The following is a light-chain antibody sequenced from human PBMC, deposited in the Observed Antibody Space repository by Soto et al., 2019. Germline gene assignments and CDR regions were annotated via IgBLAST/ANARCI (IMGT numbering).Light chain of an antibody. CDR1: QSVSSN. CDR3: QQYNKWALT. CDR2: AVS. Sequence: EIVMTQSPATLSVSPGERATLSCRASQSVSSNLAWYQQKPGQAPRLLIYAVSTRPTGIPARFSGSGSGTEFILTLSSLQSEDFAVYYCQQYNKWALTFGGGTKVEIK. V-gene: IGKV3-15*01. J-gene: IGKJ4*01.